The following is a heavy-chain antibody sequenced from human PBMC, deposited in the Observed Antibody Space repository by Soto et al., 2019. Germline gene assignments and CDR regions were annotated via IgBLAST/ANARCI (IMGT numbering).Heavy chain of an antibody. Sequence: GTMSVTCAFSPSSIGGYYFILLRPPPGKGLEWIGEINHRGSTNYNPFLKSRVTISIDRSKNQFSLKLSSVTAADTAVYCCARRTAVFFCFDNSGQATVVDV. CDR1: PSSIGGYY. D-gene: IGHD6-19*01. J-gene: IGHJ4*02. CDR2: INHRGST. V-gene: IGHV4-34*01. CDR3: ARRTAVFFCFDN.